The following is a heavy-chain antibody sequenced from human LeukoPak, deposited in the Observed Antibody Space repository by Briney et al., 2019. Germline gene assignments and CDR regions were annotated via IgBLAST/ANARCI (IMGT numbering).Heavy chain of an antibody. Sequence: SETLALTCAVSGYSLSSGYYWGWIRQPPGKGLEWIGSIYHSGSTYYNPSLKSRVTISVDTSKNQFSLKLSSVTAADTAVYYCARAPLITFGGVIGDAFDIWGQGTMVTVSS. CDR3: ARAPLITFGGVIGDAFDI. CDR1: GYSLSSGYY. CDR2: IYHSGST. V-gene: IGHV4-38-2*01. J-gene: IGHJ3*02. D-gene: IGHD3-16*02.